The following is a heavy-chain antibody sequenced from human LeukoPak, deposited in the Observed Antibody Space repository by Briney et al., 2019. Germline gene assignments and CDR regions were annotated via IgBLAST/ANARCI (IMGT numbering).Heavy chain of an antibody. CDR1: GGSISSYY. V-gene: IGHV4-4*07. CDR2: IYTSGST. D-gene: IGHD5-18*01. J-gene: IGHJ4*02. CDR3: ARDRMGTVMVPIDY. Sequence: SETLSLTCTVSGGSISSYYWSWIRQPAGKGLERIGRIYTSGSTNYNPSLKSRVTMSVDTSKNQFSLKLRSVTAADTAVYYCARDRMGTVMVPIDYWGQGTLVTVSS.